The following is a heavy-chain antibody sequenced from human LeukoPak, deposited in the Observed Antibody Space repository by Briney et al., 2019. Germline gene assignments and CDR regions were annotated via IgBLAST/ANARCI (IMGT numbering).Heavy chain of an antibody. CDR2: INHSGST. V-gene: IGHV4-34*01. D-gene: IGHD3-3*01. CDR3: ARGYGDFWSGSYGD. CDR1: GGSFSGYY. Sequence: PSETLSLTCAVYGGSFSGYYWSWIRQPPGKGLEWIGEINHSGSTNYNPSLKSRVTISVDTSKNQFSLKLSSVTAADTAVYCCARGYGDFWSGSYGDWGQGTLVTVSS. J-gene: IGHJ4*02.